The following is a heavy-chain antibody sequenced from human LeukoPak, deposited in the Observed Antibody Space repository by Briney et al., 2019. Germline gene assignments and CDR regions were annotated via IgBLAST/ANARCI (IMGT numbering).Heavy chain of an antibody. D-gene: IGHD6-13*01. CDR3: ARDVPWAAAGTGAFDI. CDR1: GFSVSSNY. J-gene: IGHJ3*02. Sequence: GGSLRLSCAASGFSVSSNYMSWVRQAPGKGLEWVSIIYSGGSTYYADSVKGRFTISRDNSKNTLYLQMNSLRAEDTAVYYCARDVPWAAAGTGAFDIWGQGTMVTVSS. V-gene: IGHV3-53*01. CDR2: IYSGGST.